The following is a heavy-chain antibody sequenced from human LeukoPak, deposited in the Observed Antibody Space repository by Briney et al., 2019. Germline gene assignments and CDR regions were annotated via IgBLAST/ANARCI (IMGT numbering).Heavy chain of an antibody. D-gene: IGHD2-2*01. CDR3: ARDFKKPSLAESVFDY. CDR1: GYTFTGYY. J-gene: IGHJ4*02. V-gene: IGHV1-2*02. Sequence: ASVKVSCKASGYTFTGYYMHWVRQAPGQGLEWMGWINPNSGGTNYAQKFQGRVTMTGDTSISTAYMELSRLRSDDTAVYYCARDFKKPSLAESVFDYWGQGTLVTVSS. CDR2: INPNSGGT.